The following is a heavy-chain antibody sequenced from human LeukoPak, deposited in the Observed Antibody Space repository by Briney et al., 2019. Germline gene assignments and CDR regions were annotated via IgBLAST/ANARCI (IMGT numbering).Heavy chain of an antibody. J-gene: IGHJ4*02. D-gene: IGHD3-10*01. V-gene: IGHV4-34*01. CDR3: ARGGSGSPGARGFDY. CDR2: INHSGST. Sequence: SETLSLTCAVYGGSFSGYYWSWIRQPPGKGLEWIGEINHSGSTNYNPSLKSRVTISVDTSKNQFSLELSSVTAADTAVYYCARGGSGSPGARGFDYWGQGTLVTVSS. CDR1: GGSFSGYY.